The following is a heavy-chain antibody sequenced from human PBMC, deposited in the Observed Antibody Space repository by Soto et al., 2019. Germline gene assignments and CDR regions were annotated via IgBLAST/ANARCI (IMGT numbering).Heavy chain of an antibody. D-gene: IGHD2-15*01. Sequence: PGGSLRLSCAASGFTFSSYAMSWVRQAPGKGLEWVSAISGSGGSTYSADSVKGRFTISRDNSKNTLYVQMNNLRAEDTAVYYCAKXQHPVAGTHYYYYGMDVWGQGTTVTVSS. CDR3: AKXQHPVAGTHYYYYGMDV. CDR1: GFTFSSYA. V-gene: IGHV3-23*01. J-gene: IGHJ6*02. CDR2: ISGSGGST.